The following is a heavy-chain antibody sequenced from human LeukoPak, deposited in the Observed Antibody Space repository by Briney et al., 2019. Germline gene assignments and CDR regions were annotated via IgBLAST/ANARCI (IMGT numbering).Heavy chain of an antibody. CDR3: AKDRSSVAVAGIDY. D-gene: IGHD6-19*01. CDR1: GFTFSNYG. V-gene: IGHV3-23*01. CDR2: MSGYVGST. Sequence: GGSLRLSCVGSGFTFSNYGMSWVRQAPGKGLEWVSAMSGYVGSTRYADSVKGRFTVSRDNSKNTLYLQMNRLRAEDTALDYCAKDRSSVAVAGIDYWGQGTLVTVSS. J-gene: IGHJ4*02.